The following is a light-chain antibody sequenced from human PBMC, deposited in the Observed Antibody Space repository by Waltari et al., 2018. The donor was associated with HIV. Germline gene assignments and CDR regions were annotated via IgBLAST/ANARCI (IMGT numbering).Light chain of an antibody. CDR2: HDT. J-gene: IGLJ2*01. Sequence: SYVLTQPPSVSVAPGKTARLNSGGENIGSKSVNWYQKQPGQAPVMVIYHDTDRPSGIPDRFSGSNSEDTATLTIRRVEAGDEADYFCQVWDTNTDQYVIFGGGTNLAV. V-gene: IGLV3-21*01. CDR1: NIGSKS. CDR3: QVWDTNTDQYVI.